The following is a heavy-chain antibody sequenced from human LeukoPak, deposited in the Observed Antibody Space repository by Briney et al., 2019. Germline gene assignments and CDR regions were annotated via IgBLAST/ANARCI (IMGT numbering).Heavy chain of an antibody. Sequence: GGSLRLSCAASGFTFSSYWMSWVRQAPGRGLEWVANIKQDGSEKYYVDSVKGRFTISRDNAKNSLYLQMNSLRAEDTAVYYCAKDPRVFGVVIVWYMDVWGKGTTVTVSS. CDR2: IKQDGSEK. J-gene: IGHJ6*03. V-gene: IGHV3-7*01. D-gene: IGHD3-3*01. CDR1: GFTFSSYW. CDR3: AKDPRVFGVVIVWYMDV.